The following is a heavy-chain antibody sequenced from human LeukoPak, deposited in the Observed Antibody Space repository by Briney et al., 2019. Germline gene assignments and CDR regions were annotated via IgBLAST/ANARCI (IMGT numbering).Heavy chain of an antibody. V-gene: IGHV3-30*04. CDR3: AREIYDYGSGSYSRYFDY. CDR2: ISYDGSNK. D-gene: IGHD3-10*01. Sequence: GRSLRLSCAASGFTFSSYAMHWVRQAPGKGLEWVAVISYDGSNKYYADSVKGRFTISRDNSKNTLYLQMNSLRAEDTAVYYCAREIYDYGSGSYSRYFDYWGQGTLVTVSS. J-gene: IGHJ4*02. CDR1: GFTFSSYA.